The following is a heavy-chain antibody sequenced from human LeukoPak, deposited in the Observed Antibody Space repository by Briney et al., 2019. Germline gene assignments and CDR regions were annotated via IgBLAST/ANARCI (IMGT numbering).Heavy chain of an antibody. V-gene: IGHV4-39*01. CDR3: ARPQGSGLYRDWFDP. CDR1: GGSISSSNYY. D-gene: IGHD6-19*01. J-gene: IGHJ5*02. CDR2: IYYSGST. Sequence: SETLSLTCTVSGGSISSSNYYWGWIRQPPGKGLEWIGSIYYSGSTYYNPSLKSRVTISVDTSKNQFSLKLSSVTAADTAVYYCARPQGSGLYRDWFDPWGQGTLVTVSS.